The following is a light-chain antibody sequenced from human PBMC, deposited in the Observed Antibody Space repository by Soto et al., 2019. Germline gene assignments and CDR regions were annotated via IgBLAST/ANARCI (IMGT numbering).Light chain of an antibody. V-gene: IGKV1-9*01. Sequence: DIQLTQSPSFLSASVGDRVTITCRASQGIGSYLAWYQQKPGKAPKLLIFAASILQSGVPSRFSGSGSGTDFTLTISSLQPEDFATYHCQHLNTYVSFGGGTKVEIK. J-gene: IGKJ4*01. CDR1: QGIGSY. CDR2: AAS. CDR3: QHLNTYVS.